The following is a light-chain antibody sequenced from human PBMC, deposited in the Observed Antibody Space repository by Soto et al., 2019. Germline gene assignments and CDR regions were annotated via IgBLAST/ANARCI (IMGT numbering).Light chain of an antibody. J-gene: IGLJ3*02. CDR3: QSYGSSLSAL. Sequence: QSVLTQPPSVSGAPGQRVTLSCTGTSSNIGAGYNVHWYQQLPGTAPKLLIYGNSNRPSGVPDRFSGSKSGTSASLAITGLQSEDEADYYCQSYGSSLSALFGGGTKLTVL. V-gene: IGLV1-40*01. CDR1: SSNIGAGYN. CDR2: GNS.